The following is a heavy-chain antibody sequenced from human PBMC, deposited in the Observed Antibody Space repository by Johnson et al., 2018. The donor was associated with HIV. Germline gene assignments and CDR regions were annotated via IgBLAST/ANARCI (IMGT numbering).Heavy chain of an antibody. CDR3: AKDFGYPRPRDAFDI. V-gene: IGHV3-30-3*01. CDR2: TSYDGSNK. CDR1: GFTFSSYA. Sequence: QVQLVESGGGLVQPGGSLRLSCAASGFTFSSYAMHWVRQAPGKGLEWVAVTSYDGSNKYYADSVKGRFTISRDNSKNTLYLQMNSLRAEDTAVYYCAKDFGYPRPRDAFDIWGQGTMVTVSS. D-gene: IGHD5-12*01. J-gene: IGHJ3*02.